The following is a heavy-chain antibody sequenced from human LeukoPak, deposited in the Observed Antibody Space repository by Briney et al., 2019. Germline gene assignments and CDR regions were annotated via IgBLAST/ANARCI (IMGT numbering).Heavy chain of an antibody. CDR2: ISGSGGST. CDR1: GFTFSTYG. D-gene: IGHD5-18*01. J-gene: IGHJ6*03. V-gene: IGHV3-23*01. Sequence: PGGSLRLSCAASGFTFSTYGMSWVRQAPGKGLVWVSAISGSGGSTYYADSVKGRFTISRDNSKNTLYLQMNSLRAEDTAVYYCAKVGGQLWFPGAYYYMGVWGKGTTVTISS. CDR3: AKVGGQLWFPGAYYYMGV.